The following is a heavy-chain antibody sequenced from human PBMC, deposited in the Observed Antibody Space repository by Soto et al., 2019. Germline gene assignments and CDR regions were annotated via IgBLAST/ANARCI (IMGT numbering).Heavy chain of an antibody. D-gene: IGHD1-26*01. CDR1: GYTFTNYG. Sequence: GASVKVSCKASGYTFTNYGIMWVRQAPGQGLEWMGWIRTYNGDTNYAQKFQGRVTMTTDTSASTAYMELRSLRSDGTAVYYCARASGSSYWFDPCGQGTLVTVSS. J-gene: IGHJ5*02. CDR3: ARASGSSYWFDP. CDR2: IRTYNGDT. V-gene: IGHV1-18*01.